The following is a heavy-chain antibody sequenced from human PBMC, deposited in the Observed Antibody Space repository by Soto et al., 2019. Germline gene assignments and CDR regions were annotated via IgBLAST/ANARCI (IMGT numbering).Heavy chain of an antibody. D-gene: IGHD1-26*01. J-gene: IGHJ6*04. CDR2: IIPIFGTA. CDR1: GGTFSSYA. CDR3: EIKAVGRRSYYYYDGMDV. V-gene: IGHV1-69*01. Sequence: QVQLVQSGAEVKKPGSSVKVSCKASGGTFSSYAISWVRQAPGQGLEWMGGIIPIFGTANYAQKFQGRVTITADESTRPAYLDLSSLGSEDRAVDYWEIKAVGRRSYYYYDGMDVWGKGTRVAVSS.